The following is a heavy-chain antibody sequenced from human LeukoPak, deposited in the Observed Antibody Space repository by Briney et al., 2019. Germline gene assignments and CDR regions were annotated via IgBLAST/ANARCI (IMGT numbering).Heavy chain of an antibody. CDR1: GFIFSSYW. Sequence: GGSLRLSCAASGFIFSSYWMHWVRHAPGKGLAWVSRINTDGSSTSYADSVKGRFAISRDNAKNSLYLQMNSLRAEDTAVYYCAELGITMIGGVWGKGTTVTISS. CDR3: AELGITMIGGV. D-gene: IGHD3-10*02. V-gene: IGHV3-74*01. J-gene: IGHJ6*04. CDR2: INTDGSST.